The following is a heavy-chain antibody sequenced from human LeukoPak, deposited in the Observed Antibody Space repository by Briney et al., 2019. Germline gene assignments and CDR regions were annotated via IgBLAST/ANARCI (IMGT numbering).Heavy chain of an antibody. CDR2: ISGSGGST. V-gene: IGHV3-23*01. D-gene: IGHD3-10*01. Sequence: PGGSLRLSCAASGFTFSSYAMSWVRQAPGKGLEWVSAISGSGGSTYYADSVKGRFTISRDNSKNTLYLQMNSLRAEDTAVYYCVKVGIVVQGVTTLDYWGQGTLVTLS. CDR1: GFTFSSYA. J-gene: IGHJ4*02. CDR3: VKVGIVVQGVTTLDY.